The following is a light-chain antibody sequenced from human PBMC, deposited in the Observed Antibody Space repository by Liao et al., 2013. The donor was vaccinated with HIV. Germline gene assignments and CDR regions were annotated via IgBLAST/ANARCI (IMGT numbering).Light chain of an antibody. CDR1: NIGTKS. CDR2: YDS. Sequence: SYELTQPPSVSVAPGETATITCGGNNIGTKSVQWYQQKPGQAPALVICYDSDRPSGIPERFSGSNSGNTATLTISGTQAMDEADYYCQAWDSSTAVVFGGGTRLTVL. J-gene: IGLJ2*01. V-gene: IGLV3-21*01. CDR3: QAWDSSTAVV.